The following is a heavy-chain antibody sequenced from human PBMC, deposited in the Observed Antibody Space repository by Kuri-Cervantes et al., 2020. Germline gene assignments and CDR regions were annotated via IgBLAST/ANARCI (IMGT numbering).Heavy chain of an antibody. CDR1: GLTFDDYA. D-gene: IGHD6-13*01. CDR2: IAWNSGSI. CDR3: AKDSRSGYSSSWSPFDY. J-gene: IGHJ4*02. Sequence: GGSLRLSCAASGLTFDDYAMHWVRQAPGKGLEWVSGIAWNSGSIAYADSVKGRFTISRDNAKNSLYLQMNSLRAEDTALYYCAKDSRSGYSSSWSPFDYWGQGTLVTVSS. V-gene: IGHV3-9*01.